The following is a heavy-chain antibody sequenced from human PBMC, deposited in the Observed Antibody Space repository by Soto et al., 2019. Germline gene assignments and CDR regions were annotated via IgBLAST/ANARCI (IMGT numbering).Heavy chain of an antibody. Sequence: QVQLQQWGAGLLKPSETLSLTCAVYGGSFSGYYWSWIRQPPGKGLEWIGEINHSGSTNYNPSLKSRVTISVATSKNQFSLKLSSVTAADTAVYYCARAPALRYFDRYGMDVWGQGTTVTVSS. CDR1: GGSFSGYY. V-gene: IGHV4-34*01. CDR2: INHSGST. CDR3: ARAPALRYFDRYGMDV. D-gene: IGHD3-9*01. J-gene: IGHJ6*02.